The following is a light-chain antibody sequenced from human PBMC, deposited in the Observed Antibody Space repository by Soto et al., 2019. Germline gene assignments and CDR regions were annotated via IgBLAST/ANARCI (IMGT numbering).Light chain of an antibody. CDR3: QHYNSYSEV. Sequence: DIQMTPSPSTLSASFGGRVTLTCPASQSISSWLAWFQQKPGKAPKLLIYKASTLKSGVPSRFSGSGSGTEFTLTISSPQPDDFATYYCQHYNSYSEVFGQGTKVDIK. J-gene: IGKJ1*01. V-gene: IGKV1-5*03. CDR2: KAS. CDR1: QSISSW.